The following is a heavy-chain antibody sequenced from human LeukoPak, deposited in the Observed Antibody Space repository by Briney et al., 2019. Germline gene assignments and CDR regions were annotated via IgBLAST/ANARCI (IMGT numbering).Heavy chain of an antibody. CDR2: IYYSGST. Sequence: PSETLSLTCTVSGGSISSYYWSWIRQPPGKGLGGIGYIYYSGSTNYNPSLKSRVTISVDTSKNQFSLKLSSVTAADTAVYYCARRPGIVVVPRAFDIWGQGTMVTVSS. V-gene: IGHV4-59*08. CDR1: GGSISSYY. J-gene: IGHJ3*02. CDR3: ARRPGIVVVPRAFDI. D-gene: IGHD3-22*01.